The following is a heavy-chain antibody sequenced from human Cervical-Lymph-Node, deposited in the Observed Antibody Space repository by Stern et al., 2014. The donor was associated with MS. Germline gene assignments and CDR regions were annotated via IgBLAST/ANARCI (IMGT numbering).Heavy chain of an antibody. CDR1: GGSISSDNYY. CDR3: ARDHFTTSLDV. V-gene: IGHV4-31*03. D-gene: IGHD3-22*01. Sequence: VQLVESGPGLVKPSQTLSLTCTVSGGSISSDNYYWTWLRQHPGKGLEGIGHIYYSGTTYYNPSLKSRVSITVDTSQNLFSLRLSSVTAADTAVYYCARDHFTTSLDVWGHGTTVTVSS. J-gene: IGHJ6*02. CDR2: IYYSGTT.